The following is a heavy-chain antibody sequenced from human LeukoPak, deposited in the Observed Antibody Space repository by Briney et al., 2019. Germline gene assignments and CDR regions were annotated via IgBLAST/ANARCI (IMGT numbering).Heavy chain of an antibody. CDR3: ARVSPFDAFDI. CDR2: IYYSGST. D-gene: IGHD5/OR15-5a*01. J-gene: IGHJ3*02. Sequence: SETLSLTCTVSGGSISSYYWSWIRQPPGKGLEWIGYIYYSGSTNYNPSLKSRVTISVDTSKNQFSLKLSSVTAEDTAVYYCARVSPFDAFDIWGQGTMVTVSS. CDR1: GGSISSYY. V-gene: IGHV4-59*01.